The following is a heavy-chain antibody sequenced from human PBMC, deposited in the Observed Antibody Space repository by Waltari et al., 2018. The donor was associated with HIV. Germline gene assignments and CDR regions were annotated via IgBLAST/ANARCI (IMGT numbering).Heavy chain of an antibody. V-gene: IGHV1-2*02. D-gene: IGHD2-15*01. Sequence: QVQLVQSGAEVQKPGASVKVSCPASRFTFTAYYVHWVRQAPGQGLEWMGWINPKSGVTHFAQNFQGRINMTRDTSIKTAYLELSRLQSDDTAVYYCARDWWQLPSGGYFFDYWGQGTLVTVSS. CDR3: ARDWWQLPSGGYFFDY. J-gene: IGHJ4*02. CDR2: INPKSGVT. CDR1: RFTFTAYY.